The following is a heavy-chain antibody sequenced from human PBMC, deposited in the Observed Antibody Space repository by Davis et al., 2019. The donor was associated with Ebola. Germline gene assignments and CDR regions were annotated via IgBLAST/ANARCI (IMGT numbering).Heavy chain of an antibody. CDR1: GFIFSTYS. CDR3: AKPLKVDYTSPVTSGAFDI. J-gene: IGHJ3*02. Sequence: GESLKISCAASGFIFSTYSMNWVRQAPGKGLEWVSSISSDSAYIYYADSLKGRFTISRDNAKNSLYLQMDSLRAEDTAGYYCAKPLKVDYTSPVTSGAFDIWGQGTVVTGSS. CDR2: ISSDSAYI. D-gene: IGHD3-3*01. V-gene: IGHV3-21*01.